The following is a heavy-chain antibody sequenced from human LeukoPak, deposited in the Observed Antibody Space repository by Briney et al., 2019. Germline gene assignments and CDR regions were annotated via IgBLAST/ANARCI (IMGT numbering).Heavy chain of an antibody. J-gene: IGHJ4*02. D-gene: IGHD1-26*01. Sequence: GESLKISCKGSGYSFTSYWIGWVRQMPGKGLEWMGIIYPRGSDTRYSPSFQDQVTISADESINTAYLQWSSLKASDTAMYYCARNPILVGPTNGFDYWGQGTLVTVSS. CDR3: ARNPILVGPTNGFDY. CDR1: GYSFTSYW. V-gene: IGHV5-51*01. CDR2: IYPRGSDT.